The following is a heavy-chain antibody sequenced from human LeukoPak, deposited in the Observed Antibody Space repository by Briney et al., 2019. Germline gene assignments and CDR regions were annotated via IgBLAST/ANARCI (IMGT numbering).Heavy chain of an antibody. CDR2: INPNSGDT. V-gene: IGHV1-2*02. D-gene: IGHD3-10*01. CDR1: GYIFTGYY. Sequence: GASVKVSCKASGYIFTGYYMHWVRQAPGQGLEWMGWINPNSGDTNYAQKFQGRVTMTRDTSISTAYMELSRLRSDDTAMYYCARDYPLWFGENYYYYMDVWGKGTTVTISS. J-gene: IGHJ6*03. CDR3: ARDYPLWFGENYYYYMDV.